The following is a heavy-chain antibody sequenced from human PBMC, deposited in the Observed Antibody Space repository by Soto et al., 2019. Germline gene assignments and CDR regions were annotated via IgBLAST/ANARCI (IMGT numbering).Heavy chain of an antibody. CDR2: INHSGST. D-gene: IGHD2-15*01. Sequence: SETLSLTCAVYGGSFSGYYWSWIRQPPGKGLEWIGEINHSGSTNYNPSLKSRVTISVDTSKNQFSLKLSSVTAADTAVYYCARDSVGYCSGGSCYQSHFDYWGQGTLVTVSS. CDR3: ARDSVGYCSGGSCYQSHFDY. V-gene: IGHV4-34*01. J-gene: IGHJ4*02. CDR1: GGSFSGYY.